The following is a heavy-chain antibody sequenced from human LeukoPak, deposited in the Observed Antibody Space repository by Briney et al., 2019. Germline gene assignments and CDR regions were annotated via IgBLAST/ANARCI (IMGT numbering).Heavy chain of an antibody. CDR2: IIPILGIA. V-gene: IGHV1-69*04. Sequence: SVKVSCKASGGTFSSYAISWVRQAPGQGLEWMGRIIPILGIANYAQKFQGRVTMTRDTSTSTVYMELSSLRSEGTAVYYCARAPLGDSSGYPVYFQHWGQGTLVTVSS. J-gene: IGHJ1*01. CDR3: ARAPLGDSSGYPVYFQH. D-gene: IGHD3-22*01. CDR1: GGTFSSYA.